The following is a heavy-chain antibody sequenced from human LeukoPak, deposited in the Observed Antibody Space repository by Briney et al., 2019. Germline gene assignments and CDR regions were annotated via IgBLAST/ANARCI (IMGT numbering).Heavy chain of an antibody. D-gene: IGHD3-9*01. CDR3: AREPHYYDILTGYYYRVWFDP. Sequence: PSETLSLTCTVSGGSISSYYWSWIRQPAGKGLEWIGRIYTSGSTSYNPSLKSRVTMSVDTSKNQFSLKLSSVTAADTAVYYCAREPHYYDILTGYYYRVWFDPWGQGTLVTVSS. V-gene: IGHV4-4*07. CDR1: GGSISSYY. J-gene: IGHJ5*02. CDR2: IYTSGST.